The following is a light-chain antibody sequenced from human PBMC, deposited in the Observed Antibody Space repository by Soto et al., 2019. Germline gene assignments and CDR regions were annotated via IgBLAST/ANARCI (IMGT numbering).Light chain of an antibody. CDR3: QHYSSESPWT. CDR1: QSISTW. CDR2: DAS. J-gene: IGKJ1*01. V-gene: IGKV1-5*01. Sequence: DIQMTQSPSTLSASVGDRVIITCLASQSISTWLAWYQQKPGRAPKYLIYDASRLETGVPSRFSGGGSGTEFSLTISSLQPDDFATYYCQHYSSESPWTLGQGTKVDIK.